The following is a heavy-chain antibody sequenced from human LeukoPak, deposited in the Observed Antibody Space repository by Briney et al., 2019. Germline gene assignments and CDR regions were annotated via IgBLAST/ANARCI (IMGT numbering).Heavy chain of an antibody. CDR1: GGTFSSYA. D-gene: IGHD4-17*01. Sequence: SVKVSCKASGGTFSSYAISWVRQAPGQGLEWMGRIIPIFGTANCAQKFQGRVTITTDESTSTAYMELSSLRSEDTAVYYCARDGDYGDYADDYWGQGTLVTVSS. CDR3: ARDGDYGDYADDY. J-gene: IGHJ4*02. V-gene: IGHV1-69*05. CDR2: IIPIFGTA.